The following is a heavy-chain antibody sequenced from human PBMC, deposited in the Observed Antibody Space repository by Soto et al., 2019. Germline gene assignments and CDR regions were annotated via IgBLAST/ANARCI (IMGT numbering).Heavy chain of an antibody. CDR1: GGSISSYY. D-gene: IGHD2-2*01. CDR3: ARERGNSYCSSTSCYGSYYYYYMDV. V-gene: IGHV4-59*12. CDR2: IYYSGST. J-gene: IGHJ6*03. Sequence: PSETLSLTCTVSGGSISSYYWSWIRQPPGKGLEWIGYIYYSGSTNYNPSLKSRVTISVDTSKNQFSLKLSSVTAADTAVYYCARERGNSYCSSTSCYGSYYYYYMDVWGKGTTVTVSS.